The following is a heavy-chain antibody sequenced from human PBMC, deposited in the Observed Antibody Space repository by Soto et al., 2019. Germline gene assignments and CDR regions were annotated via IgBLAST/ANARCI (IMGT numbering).Heavy chain of an antibody. J-gene: IGHJ5*02. CDR1: GGSLTSYY. CDR3: ARADYGGNSAVDP. V-gene: IGHV4-59*08. Sequence: PSQTLSLTNTVSGGSLTSYYWAWIRQPPGKGLEWIGYIYYSGSASYNPSLKSRVIMLVDTSKNQFSLKLSSVTAADTAVYFCARADYGGNSAVDPWGQGTLVTVSS. CDR2: IYYSGSA. D-gene: IGHD4-17*01.